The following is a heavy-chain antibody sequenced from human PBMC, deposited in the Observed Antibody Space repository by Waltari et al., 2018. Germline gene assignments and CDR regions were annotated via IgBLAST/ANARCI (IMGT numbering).Heavy chain of an antibody. CDR2: INPKSGDT. CDR3: ARGGGSNWVGYFDL. Sequence: QVQLMQSGAEVKKPGASVKVSCKASGYTFTDYYIHWVRQAPGQGLEWMGWINPKSGDTNFAQKFQGSVTVTRDTSISTAYMELTRLTSDDTAVFYCARGGGSNWVGYFDLWGRGTLVTVSS. CDR1: GYTFTDYY. D-gene: IGHD6-13*01. V-gene: IGHV1-2*02. J-gene: IGHJ2*01.